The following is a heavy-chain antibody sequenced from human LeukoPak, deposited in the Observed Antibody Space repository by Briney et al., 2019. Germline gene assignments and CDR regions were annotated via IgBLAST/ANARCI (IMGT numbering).Heavy chain of an antibody. J-gene: IGHJ4*02. CDR3: ASSYGGKILGGTDY. CDR1: GFAFSSYS. V-gene: IGHV3-21*05. Sequence: GGSLRLSCAASGFAFSSYSMNWVRQAPGKGLEWVSYITFSSSIIYYADSVKGRFTISRDNAKNSLYLQMNSLRAEDTAVYYCASSYGGKILGGTDYWGQGTLVTVSS. D-gene: IGHD4-23*01. CDR2: ITFSSSII.